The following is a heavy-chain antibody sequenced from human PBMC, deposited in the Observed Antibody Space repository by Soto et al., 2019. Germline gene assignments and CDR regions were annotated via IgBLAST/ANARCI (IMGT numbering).Heavy chain of an antibody. CDR2: INTGGVT. D-gene: IGHD3-16*01. V-gene: IGHV3-48*03. CDR1: GFTVSSCE. Sequence: VGSLRLSCAVSGFTVSSCEMSWVRQAPGKGLEWVSYINTGGVTIYADSVKGRFTISRDNAQNSLLMQMNSLRAEDTAIYYCTRDKGDKVAYGMDVWGQGTTVTVSS. J-gene: IGHJ6*02. CDR3: TRDKGDKVAYGMDV.